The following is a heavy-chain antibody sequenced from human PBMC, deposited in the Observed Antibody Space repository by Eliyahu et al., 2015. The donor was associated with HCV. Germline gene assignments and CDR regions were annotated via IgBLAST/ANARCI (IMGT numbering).Heavy chain of an antibody. Sequence: EVQLVESGGDLVKPGGSLRLSCATSGFTFNNAWLMWVRQAPGRGLGWVGRIKDKSAGGTTDYAAPVKGRFTISRDDSKNTVYLQMNSLKTDDTAVYYCTITVASTSFDHWGQGTQVTVSS. CDR1: GFTFNNAW. J-gene: IGHJ4*02. V-gene: IGHV3-15*01. CDR3: TITVASTSFDH. D-gene: IGHD3-10*01. CDR2: IKDKSAGGTT.